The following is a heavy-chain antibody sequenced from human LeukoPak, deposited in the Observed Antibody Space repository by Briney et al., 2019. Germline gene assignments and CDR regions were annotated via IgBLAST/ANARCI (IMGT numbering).Heavy chain of an antibody. Sequence: ASVKVSCKVSGYTLTELSMHWVRQAPGKGLEWMGGFDPEDGETIYAQKFQGRVTMTEETSTDTAYMELSSLRYEDTAVYYCARDRETGFDYWGQGTLVTVSS. CDR3: ARDRETGFDY. J-gene: IGHJ4*02. V-gene: IGHV1-24*01. CDR1: GYTLTELS. D-gene: IGHD3-9*01. CDR2: FDPEDGET.